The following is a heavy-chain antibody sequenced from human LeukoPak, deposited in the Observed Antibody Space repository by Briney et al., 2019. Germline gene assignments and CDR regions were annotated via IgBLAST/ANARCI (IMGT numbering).Heavy chain of an antibody. Sequence: SQTLSLTCAISGDSVSSNSAAWSWIRQSPSRGLEWLGRTYYRSKWYNDYAVSVKSRITINPDTSKNQFSLQLNSVTPEDTAVYYCASSSRVAGTYNAVYYMDVWGKGTTVTVSS. V-gene: IGHV6-1*01. CDR1: GDSVSSNSAA. J-gene: IGHJ6*03. D-gene: IGHD6-19*01. CDR3: ASSSRVAGTYNAVYYMDV. CDR2: TYYRSKWYN.